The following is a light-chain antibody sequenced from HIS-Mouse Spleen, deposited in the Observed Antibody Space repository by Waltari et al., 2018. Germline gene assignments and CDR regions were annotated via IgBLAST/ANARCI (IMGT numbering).Light chain of an antibody. CDR2: EGS. J-gene: IGLJ1*01. CDR3: CSYAGSSTYV. V-gene: IGLV2-23*01. CDR1: SSDVGSYNL. Sequence: QSALTQPASVSGSPGQSITISCTGTSSDVGSYNLVSWYQQHPGKAPKLMIYEGSKRPSGVSKRFAGSKSVNTASLTISGLQAEDEADYYCCSYAGSSTYVFGTGTKVTVL.